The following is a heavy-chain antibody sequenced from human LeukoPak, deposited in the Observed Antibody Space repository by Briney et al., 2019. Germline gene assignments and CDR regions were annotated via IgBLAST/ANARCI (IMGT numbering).Heavy chain of an antibody. J-gene: IGHJ4*02. D-gene: IGHD7-27*01. CDR2: ITPIMNIA. CDR3: ARDRDTNWGIDY. Sequence: SVKVSCKAFGGSFSSFAISWVRQAPGQGLEWVGTITPIMNIASSTQKFQGRVTITADKSTSTAYMELSSLRSEDTAVYYCARDRDTNWGIDYWGQGTLVTVSS. V-gene: IGHV1-69*04. CDR1: GGSFSSFA.